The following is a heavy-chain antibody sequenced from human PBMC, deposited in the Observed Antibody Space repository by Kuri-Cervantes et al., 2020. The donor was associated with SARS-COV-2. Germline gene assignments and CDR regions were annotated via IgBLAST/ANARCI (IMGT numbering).Heavy chain of an antibody. CDR3: ARDPDSSGWYAGDAFDI. D-gene: IGHD6-19*01. CDR2: ISHDGKNK. Sequence: GESLKISCAASGFNFSRTDMHWVRQAPGKGLEWVAVISHDGKNKKCIASGKGRFTISRDNSQNTLYLHMNSLRAEDTAVYYCARDPDSSGWYAGDAFDIWGQGTMVTVSS. V-gene: IGHV3-30*03. CDR1: GFNFSRTD. J-gene: IGHJ3*02.